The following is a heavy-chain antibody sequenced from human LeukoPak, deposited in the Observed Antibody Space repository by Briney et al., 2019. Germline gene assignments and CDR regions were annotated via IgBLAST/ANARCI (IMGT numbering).Heavy chain of an antibody. D-gene: IGHD4-17*01. Sequence: GASVKVSCKASGYIFGSYGMNWERQAPGQGLEWVGWISGYDGVTNYAQALRGRVTMTTDTSTTTVYMHLRDLRSDDTAVYYCARDYRPDLGDHEIWGQGTMVTVSS. J-gene: IGHJ3*02. CDR1: GYIFGSYG. CDR2: ISGYDGVT. V-gene: IGHV1-18*01. CDR3: ARDYRPDLGDHEI.